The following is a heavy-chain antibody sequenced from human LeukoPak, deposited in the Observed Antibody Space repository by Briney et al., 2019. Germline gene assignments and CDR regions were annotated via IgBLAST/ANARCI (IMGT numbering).Heavy chain of an antibody. J-gene: IGHJ4*02. CDR1: GFTFSSYE. V-gene: IGHV3-7*01. CDR3: ARDEQTYYYDSSGYDY. CDR2: IKQDGSEK. D-gene: IGHD3-22*01. Sequence: PGGSLRLSCAASGFTFSSYEMNWVRQAPGKGLEWVANIKQDGSEKKYVDSVKGRLTISRDNAKNSLYLQMNSLRAEDTAVYYCARDEQTYYYDSSGYDYWGQGTLVTVSS.